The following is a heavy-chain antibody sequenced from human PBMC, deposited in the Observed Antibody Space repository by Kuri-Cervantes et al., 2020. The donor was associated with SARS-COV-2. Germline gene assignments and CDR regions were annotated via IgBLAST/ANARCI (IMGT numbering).Heavy chain of an antibody. CDR2: INHSGST. CDR1: GGSFSGYY. V-gene: IGHV4-34*01. CDR3: ARGREGAVPATILGLGYFLYFSMDV. D-gene: IGHD2-2*01. J-gene: IGHJ6*03. Sequence: SETLSLTCAVFGGSFSGYYWSWICQSPGKGLEWIGKINHSGSTNYNPSLSSRVTISVDMSKNQFSLRLSSVTAADTAMYYCARGREGAVPATILGLGYFLYFSMDVWAKGTSVTVSS.